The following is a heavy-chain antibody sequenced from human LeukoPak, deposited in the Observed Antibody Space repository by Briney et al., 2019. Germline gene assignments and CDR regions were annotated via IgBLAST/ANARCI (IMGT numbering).Heavy chain of an antibody. CDR1: GFTFSSYG. CDR3: ARDPESNWGWDLDY. CDR2: IWYDGSNK. D-gene: IGHD7-27*01. Sequence: PGGSLRLSCAASGFTFSSYGMHWVRQAPGKGLEWVAVIWYDGSNKYYADSVKGRFTISRDNSKNTLYLQMNSLRAEDTAVYYCARDPESNWGWDLDYWGQGTLVTVSS. J-gene: IGHJ4*02. V-gene: IGHV3-33*01.